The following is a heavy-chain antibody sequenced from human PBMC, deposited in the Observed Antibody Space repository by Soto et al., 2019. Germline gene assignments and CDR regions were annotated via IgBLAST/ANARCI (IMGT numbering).Heavy chain of an antibody. Sequence: PGGSLRLSCAASGFTFSSYSMNWVRQAPGKGLEWVSYISSSSSTIYYADSVKGRFTISRDNAKNSLYLQMNSLRAEDTAVYYCARDKLLLQSGYDPSFDYWGQGTLVTVSS. CDR1: GFTFSSYS. CDR3: ARDKLLLQSGYDPSFDY. CDR2: ISSSSSTI. V-gene: IGHV3-48*01. D-gene: IGHD5-12*01. J-gene: IGHJ4*02.